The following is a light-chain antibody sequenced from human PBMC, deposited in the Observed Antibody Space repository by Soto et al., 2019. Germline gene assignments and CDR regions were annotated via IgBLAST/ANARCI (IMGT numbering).Light chain of an antibody. CDR2: AAS. Sequence: DIQLTQSPSFLPASLGDRVTITFRASQGIGSYLAWYQQKPGKAPRLLIYAASTLQSGVPSRFSGSGSGAEFTLTISSLQPDDFATYYCLQYNSYPFTFGGGTKVDIK. CDR1: QGIGSY. V-gene: IGKV1-9*01. CDR3: LQYNSYPFT. J-gene: IGKJ4*01.